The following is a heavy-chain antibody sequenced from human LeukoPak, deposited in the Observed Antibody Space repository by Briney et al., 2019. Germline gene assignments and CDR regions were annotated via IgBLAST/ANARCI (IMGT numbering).Heavy chain of an antibody. V-gene: IGHV3-33*08. CDR2: IWYDGSNK. D-gene: IGHD3-22*01. J-gene: IGHJ4*02. CDR3: ARGRPSSGYYALGY. Sequence: GGSLRLSCAASEFTFSSYWMSWVRRAPGKGLEWVAVIWYDGSNKYYADSVKGRFTISRDNSKNTLYLQMNSLRAEDTAVYYCARGRPSSGYYALGYWGQGTLVTVSS. CDR1: EFTFSSYW.